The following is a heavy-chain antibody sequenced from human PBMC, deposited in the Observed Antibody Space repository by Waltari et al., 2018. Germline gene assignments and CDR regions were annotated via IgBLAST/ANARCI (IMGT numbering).Heavy chain of an antibody. J-gene: IGHJ4*02. D-gene: IGHD6-19*01. CDR2: IRYDGSNK. V-gene: IGHV3-30*02. CDR1: GFTFRSYG. Sequence: QVQLVESGGGVVQPGGSLRLSWAASGFTFRSYGLPWVRQAPGKGLDWVAFIRYDGSNKYYADSVKGRFTISRDNSKNTLYLQMNSLRAEDTAVYYCAKGEIAVATPPDYWGQGTLVTVSS. CDR3: AKGEIAVATPPDY.